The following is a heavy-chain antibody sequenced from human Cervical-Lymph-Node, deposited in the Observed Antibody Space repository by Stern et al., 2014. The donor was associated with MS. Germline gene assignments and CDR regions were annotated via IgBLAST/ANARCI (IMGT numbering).Heavy chain of an antibody. D-gene: IGHD6-6*01. CDR3: ATWGAGSSPPLFY. CDR1: GYNLTTFA. J-gene: IGHJ4*02. V-gene: IGHV7-4-1*02. Sequence: VQLVESGSELKKPGASVKVSCKASGYNLTTFAINWVRQAPGQGLEWMGWLNTKTGNPTFAQGFTGRFVFSLDASINTAYLQIISLKAEDSAVYYCATWGAGSSPPLFYWGQGTLVTVSS. CDR2: LNTKTGNP.